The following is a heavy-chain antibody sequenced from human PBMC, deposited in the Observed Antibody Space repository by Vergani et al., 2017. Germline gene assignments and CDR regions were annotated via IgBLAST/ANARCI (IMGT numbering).Heavy chain of an antibody. CDR1: GFTFSSYS. CDR2: ISSSGGST. CDR3: AKDGDADYYDSSGYPYYFDY. Sequence: EVQLVESGGGLVKPGGSLRLSCAASGFTFSSYSMNWVRQAPGKGLEWVSSISSSGGSTYYADSVKGRFTISRDNSKNTLYLQMNSLRAEDTAVYYCAKDGDADYYDSSGYPYYFDYWGQGTLVTVSS. J-gene: IGHJ4*02. D-gene: IGHD3-22*01. V-gene: IGHV3-23*04.